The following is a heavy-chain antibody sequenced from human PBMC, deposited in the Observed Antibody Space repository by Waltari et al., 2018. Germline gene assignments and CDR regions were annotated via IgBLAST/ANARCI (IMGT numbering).Heavy chain of an antibody. J-gene: IGHJ3*01. Sequence: EVQLVESGGGLVHPGGSLRLSCEASGFPFSTFWMHRVRHLPGKGLVWVSHIKPDGTSTDYGDSVEGRFTISRDNAKNTLYLQMNSLRAEDTAIYYCVRDLYGRDDVWGQGTMVTVSS. CDR3: VRDLYGRDDV. V-gene: IGHV3-74*01. D-gene: IGHD3-10*01. CDR2: IKPDGTST. CDR1: GFPFSTFW.